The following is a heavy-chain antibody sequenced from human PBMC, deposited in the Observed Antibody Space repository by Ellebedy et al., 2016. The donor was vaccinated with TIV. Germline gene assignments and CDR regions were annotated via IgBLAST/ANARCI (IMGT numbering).Heavy chain of an antibody. D-gene: IGHD5-12*01. CDR2: IYYSGST. V-gene: IGHV4-39*07. J-gene: IGHJ4*02. Sequence: SETLSLTXTVSGGSISSSSYYWGWIRQPPGKGLEWIGSIYYSGSTYYNPSLKSRVTISVDTSKNQFSLKLSSVTAADTAVYYCARDVPAYSGYDLITFGYWGQGTLVTVSS. CDR1: GGSISSSSYY. CDR3: ARDVPAYSGYDLITFGY.